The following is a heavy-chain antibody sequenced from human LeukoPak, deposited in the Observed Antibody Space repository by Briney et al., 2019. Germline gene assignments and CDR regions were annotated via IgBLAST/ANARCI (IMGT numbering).Heavy chain of an antibody. CDR1: GFSVSSNS. Sequence: GGPLRLSCTVSGFSVSSNSMSWVRQAPGKGLEWVSFIYSGTTHYSDSVKGRFTISRDNSKNTLYLQINSLRAEDTAVYYCARRAGAYSHPYDYWGQGTLVTVSS. V-gene: IGHV3-53*01. CDR2: IYSGTT. D-gene: IGHD4/OR15-4a*01. J-gene: IGHJ4*02. CDR3: ARRAGAYSHPYDY.